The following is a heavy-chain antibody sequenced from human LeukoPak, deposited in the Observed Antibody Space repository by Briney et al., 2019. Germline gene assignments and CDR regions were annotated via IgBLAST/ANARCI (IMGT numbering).Heavy chain of an antibody. CDR1: GFTFSSYA. J-gene: IGHJ6*02. CDR2: ISYDGSNK. D-gene: IGHD6-13*01. CDR3: ARDTLPISIAAAGTDYYYGMDV. Sequence: GRSLRLFCAASGFTFSSYAMHWDRQAPGKGLEWVAVISYDGSNKYYADSVKGRFTVSRDNSKNTLYLQMNSLRAEDTAVYYCARDTLPISIAAAGTDYYYGMDVWGQGTTVTVSS. V-gene: IGHV3-30-3*01.